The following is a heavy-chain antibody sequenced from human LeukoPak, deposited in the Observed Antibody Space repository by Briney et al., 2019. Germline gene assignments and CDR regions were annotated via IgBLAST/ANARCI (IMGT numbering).Heavy chain of an antibody. V-gene: IGHV3-30*04. CDR3: ARAFWDSSGYYSTD. J-gene: IGHJ4*02. Sequence: GGSLRLSCAASGFTFSSYAMHWVRQAPGKGLEWVAVISYDGSNKYYADSVKGRFTISRDNSKNTLYLQMNSLRAEDTAVYYCARAFWDSSGYYSTDWGQGTLVTVSS. CDR2: ISYDGSNK. CDR1: GFTFSSYA. D-gene: IGHD3-22*01.